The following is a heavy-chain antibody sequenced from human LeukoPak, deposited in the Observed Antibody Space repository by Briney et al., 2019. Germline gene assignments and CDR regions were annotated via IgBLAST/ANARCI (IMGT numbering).Heavy chain of an antibody. CDR2: IWYDGSNK. CDR3: AKESIAVAGPPHFDY. CDR1: GFTFSSYG. J-gene: IGHJ4*02. V-gene: IGHV3-33*06. Sequence: GGSLRLSCAASGFTFSSYGMHWVRQTPGKGLEWVAVIWYDGSNKYYADSVKGRFTISRDNSKNTLYLQMNSLRAEDTAVYYCAKESIAVAGPPHFDYWGQGTLVTVSS. D-gene: IGHD6-19*01.